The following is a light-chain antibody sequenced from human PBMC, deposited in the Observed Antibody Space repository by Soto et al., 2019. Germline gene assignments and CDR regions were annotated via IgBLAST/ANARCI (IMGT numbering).Light chain of an antibody. J-gene: IGLJ1*01. Sequence: QSALTQPASVSGSPGQSITISCTGTSSDVGGYNYVSWDQQYPGKAPKLMIFDVSYRPSGVSNRFSGSKSGNTASLTISGLQAEDEADYYCSSYTSSSSNVFGTGTKLTVL. CDR3: SSYTSSSSNV. V-gene: IGLV2-14*01. CDR2: DVS. CDR1: SSDVGGYNY.